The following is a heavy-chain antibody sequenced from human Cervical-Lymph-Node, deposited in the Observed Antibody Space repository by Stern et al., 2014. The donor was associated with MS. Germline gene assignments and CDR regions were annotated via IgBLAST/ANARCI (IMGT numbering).Heavy chain of an antibody. D-gene: IGHD3-16*01. Sequence: VQLVESGSVVKKPGSSVKVSCTASGGPFSSYAINWVRQAPGQGLEWMGGIIPILATPNYAPNFQGRVTLTADASTRQAYIEVSSLRSEDTAVYYCARARPPNDDRGGGFDSWGQGTLVTVSS. CDR1: GGPFSSYA. CDR2: IIPILATP. CDR3: ARARPPNDDRGGGFDS. V-gene: IGHV1-69*01. J-gene: IGHJ4*02.